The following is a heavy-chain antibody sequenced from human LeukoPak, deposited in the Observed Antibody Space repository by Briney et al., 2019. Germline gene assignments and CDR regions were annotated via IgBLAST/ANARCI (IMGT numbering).Heavy chain of an antibody. V-gene: IGHV4-30-2*01. CDR2: IYHSGST. J-gene: IGHJ6*02. D-gene: IGHD1-14*01. CDR1: GGSISSGGYS. Sequence: SETLCLTCAASGGSISSGGYSWSWIRQPPGKGLEWIGYIYHSGSTYYNPSLKSRVTISVDRSKNQFSLKLSSVTAADTAVYYCARGPSEGPAYYYYGMDVWGQGTTVTVSS. CDR3: ARGPSEGPAYYYYGMDV.